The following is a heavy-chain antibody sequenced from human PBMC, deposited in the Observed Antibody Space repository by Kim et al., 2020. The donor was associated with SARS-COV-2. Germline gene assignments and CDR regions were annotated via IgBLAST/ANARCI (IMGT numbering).Heavy chain of an antibody. CDR3: ATLFYGSGSSLLMGV. Sequence: ASVKVSCKVSGYTLTELSMHWVRQAPGKGLEWMGGFDPEDGETIYAQKFQGRVTMTEDTSTDTAYMELSSLRSEDTAVYYCATLFYGSGSSLLMGVWGQGTTVTVSS. D-gene: IGHD3-10*01. CDR1: GYTLTELS. V-gene: IGHV1-24*01. J-gene: IGHJ6*02. CDR2: FDPEDGET.